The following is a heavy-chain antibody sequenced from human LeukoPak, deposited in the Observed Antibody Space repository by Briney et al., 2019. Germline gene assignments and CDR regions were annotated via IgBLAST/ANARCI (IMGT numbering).Heavy chain of an antibody. Sequence: GGPTRLSRKVSKLTVSKTYMTRVRQAPGKGLEWVSILYSGGSTYYADSVKGRFTISRDNSKHTLYLQMNSLRAEDTAVYYCARGRSRMAGDYWGQGTLVSVSS. CDR3: ARGRSRMAGDY. J-gene: IGHJ4*02. V-gene: IGHV3-66*02. CDR2: LYSGGST. D-gene: IGHD2-8*01. CDR1: KLTVSKTY.